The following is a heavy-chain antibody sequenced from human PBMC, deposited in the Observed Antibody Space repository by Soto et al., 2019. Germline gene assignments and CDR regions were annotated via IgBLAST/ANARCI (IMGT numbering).Heavy chain of an antibody. D-gene: IGHD3-10*01. Sequence: TGGSLSLSCAASGFPFSHHAMHWVRQAPGKGPEWVAVISYDGTEKHYADSVKGRFTISRDKSKNMLYLQMNSLRADDTAMYYCARDRFPYGMDVWGQGTTVTVSS. CDR3: ARDRFPYGMDV. V-gene: IGHV3-30*14. CDR2: ISYDGTEK. J-gene: IGHJ6*02. CDR1: GFPFSHHA.